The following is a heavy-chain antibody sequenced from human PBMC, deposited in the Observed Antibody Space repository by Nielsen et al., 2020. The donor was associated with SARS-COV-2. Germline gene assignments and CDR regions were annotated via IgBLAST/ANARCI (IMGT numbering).Heavy chain of an antibody. V-gene: IGHV1-2*06. CDR2: INPYSGGT. Sequence: ASVKVSCKASGYTFTDYYIHWVRQAPGQGLEWMGRINPYSGGTNYAQKFQGTVTMTRDASTSTVYMELTSDDTAVSYCARARATIFGLVMSYGMDVWGQGTTVAVSS. CDR1: GYTFTDYY. D-gene: IGHD3/OR15-3a*01. J-gene: IGHJ6*02. CDR3: ARARATIFGLVMSYGMDV.